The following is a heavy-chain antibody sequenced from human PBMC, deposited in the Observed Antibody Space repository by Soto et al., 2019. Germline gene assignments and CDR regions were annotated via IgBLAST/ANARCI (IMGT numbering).Heavy chain of an antibody. Sequence: ASVKVSCKASGYTFASYAINWMRQAPGQGLEWMGWISAYNGNTNYAQKLQGRVTMTTDTSTSTAYMELRSLRSEDTAVYYCASDDSGFSGSHYLDYFNYWG. CDR1: GYTFASYA. D-gene: IGHD1-26*01. CDR3: ASDDSGFSGSHYLDYFNY. J-gene: IGHJ4*01. CDR2: ISAYNGNT. V-gene: IGHV1-18*01.